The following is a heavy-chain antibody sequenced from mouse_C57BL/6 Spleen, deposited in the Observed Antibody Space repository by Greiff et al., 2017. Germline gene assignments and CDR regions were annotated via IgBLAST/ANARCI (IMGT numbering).Heavy chain of an antibody. CDR3: ANTVVATGAMDY. J-gene: IGHJ4*01. Sequence: EVKLMESGGGLVKPGGSLKLSCAASGFTFSDYGMHWVRQAPEKGLEWVAYISSGCSTIYYADTVKGRFTISRDNAKNTLFLQMTSLRSEDTAMYYCANTVVATGAMDYWGQGTSVTVSS. CDR2: ISSGCSTI. V-gene: IGHV5-17*01. CDR1: GFTFSDYG. D-gene: IGHD1-1*01.